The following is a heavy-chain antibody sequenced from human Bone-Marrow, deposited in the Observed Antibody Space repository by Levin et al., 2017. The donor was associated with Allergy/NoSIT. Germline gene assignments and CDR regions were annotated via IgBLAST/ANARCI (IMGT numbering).Heavy chain of an antibody. CDR2: IYYSGST. Sequence: SQTLSLPCTVSGGSISSYYWSWIRQPPGKGLEWIGYIYYSGSTNYNPSLKSRVTISVDTSKNQFSLKLSSVTAADTAVYYCARREDRGWFDPWGQGTLVTVSS. CDR1: GGSISSYY. V-gene: IGHV4-59*01. J-gene: IGHJ5*02. D-gene: IGHD2-15*01. CDR3: ARREDRGWFDP.